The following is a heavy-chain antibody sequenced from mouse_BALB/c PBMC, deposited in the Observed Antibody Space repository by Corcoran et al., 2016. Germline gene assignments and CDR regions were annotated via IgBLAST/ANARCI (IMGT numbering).Heavy chain of an antibody. J-gene: IGHJ4*01. CDR1: GYTFTNYG. CDR2: INTYTGEP. Sequence: QIQLVQSGPELKKPGETVKISCKAAGYTFTNYGMNWVKQAPGKGLKWMGWINTYTGEPTYADDFKVRFAFSLETSASTAYLQINNLKNEDTATYCCAREPRAMDYWGQGTSVTVSS. V-gene: IGHV9-3-1*01. CDR3: AREPRAMDY.